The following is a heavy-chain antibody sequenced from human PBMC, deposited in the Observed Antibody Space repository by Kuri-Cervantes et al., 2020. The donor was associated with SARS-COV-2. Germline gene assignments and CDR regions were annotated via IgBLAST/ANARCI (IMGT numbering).Heavy chain of an antibody. CDR3: ARDGNYYDSTDHAIDS. D-gene: IGHD3-22*01. J-gene: IGHJ4*02. V-gene: IGHV3-33*08. Sequence: GESLKISCAASGFSFSSYGFHWVRQAPGKGLEWVAVMWYDGTNKFYADSVKGRFTIFRDNSKNTVYLQMDSLRGEDTATYYCARDGNYYDSTDHAIDSWGQGTLVTVPQ. CDR1: GFSFSSYG. CDR2: MWYDGTNK.